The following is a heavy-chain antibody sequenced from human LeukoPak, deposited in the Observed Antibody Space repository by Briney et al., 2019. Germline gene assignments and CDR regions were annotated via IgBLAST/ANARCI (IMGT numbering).Heavy chain of an antibody. D-gene: IGHD3-22*01. V-gene: IGHV4-39*01. Sequence: PSETLSLTCTVSGGSISSSSYYWGWIRQPPGKGLEWIGSIYYSGSTYYNPSLKSRVTISVDTSKNQFSLKLSSVTAADTAVYYCARHRDSSGYYFSLNHWGQGTLVIVSS. CDR2: IYYSGST. CDR1: GGSISSSSYY. J-gene: IGHJ4*02. CDR3: ARHRDSSGYYFSLNH.